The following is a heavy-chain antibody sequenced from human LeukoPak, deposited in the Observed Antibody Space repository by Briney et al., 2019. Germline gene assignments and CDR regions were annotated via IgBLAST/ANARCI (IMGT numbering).Heavy chain of an antibody. CDR2: ISAYNGNT. Sequence: ASVKVSCKASGYTFNHHGISWVRQAPGQGLEWMGWISAYNGNTNFAQKFQGRVTMTTDTSASTAYMELRSLRSDDTAVYYCARDSSDILTGYYNYPFDYWGQGTLVTVSS. V-gene: IGHV1-18*01. CDR3: ARDSSDILTGYYNYPFDY. CDR1: GYTFNHHG. D-gene: IGHD3-9*01. J-gene: IGHJ4*02.